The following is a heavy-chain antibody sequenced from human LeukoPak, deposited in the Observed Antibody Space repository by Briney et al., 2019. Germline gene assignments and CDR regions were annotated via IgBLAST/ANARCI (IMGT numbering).Heavy chain of an antibody. CDR3: ARIGTAARLNWFDP. V-gene: IGHV4-31*03. Sequence: SQTLSLTCSVSGGSIYSGGYYWSWIRQHPEKGLEWIGHIYYSGRTYQNPSLKSRVFISVDTSKNQFYLNLSSVTAADTAVYFCARIGTAARLNWFDPWGQGTLVTVSS. CDR2: IYYSGRT. CDR1: GGSIYSGGYY. D-gene: IGHD6-6*01. J-gene: IGHJ5*02.